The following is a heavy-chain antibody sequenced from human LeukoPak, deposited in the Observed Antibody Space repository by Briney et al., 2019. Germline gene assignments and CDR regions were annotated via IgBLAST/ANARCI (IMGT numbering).Heavy chain of an antibody. CDR2: IYYSGST. CDR1: GGSISSGSDY. Sequence: SETLSLTCTVSGGSISSGSDYWGWIRQPPGKGLEWIGTIYYSGSTYYNPSLRSRVTISVDTSKTHFSLKLSSVTAADTAVYFCASGGLVSRYLDHWGQGLLVTVSS. V-gene: IGHV4-39*02. D-gene: IGHD3-9*01. J-gene: IGHJ4*02. CDR3: ASGGLVSRYLDH.